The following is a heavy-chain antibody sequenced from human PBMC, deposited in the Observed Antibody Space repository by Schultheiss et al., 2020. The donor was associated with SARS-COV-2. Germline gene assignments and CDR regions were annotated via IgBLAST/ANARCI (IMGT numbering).Heavy chain of an antibody. Sequence: SQTLSLTCSVSGGSISSSSYYWGWIRQPPGRGLEWIAYIHHSGSDNYNPSLKSRVVTSVDTSKNEFSLTLGSVTAADTAIYYCARYEVLTGYFDLWGQGSLVTVSS. D-gene: IGHD3-9*01. V-gene: IGHV4-61*05. J-gene: IGHJ4*02. CDR3: ARYEVLTGYFDL. CDR2: IHHSGSD. CDR1: GGSISSSSYY.